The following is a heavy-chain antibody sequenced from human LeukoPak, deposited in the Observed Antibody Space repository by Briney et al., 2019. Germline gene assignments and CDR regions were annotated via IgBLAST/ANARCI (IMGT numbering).Heavy chain of an antibody. CDR1: GGSISSGGYY. D-gene: IGHD3-22*01. J-gene: IGHJ4*02. V-gene: IGHV4-31*03. CDR3: ARDYYDSSGYVFDY. CDR2: IYYSGST. Sequence: ASQTLSLTCTVSGGSISSGGYYWSWIRQHPGKGLEWIGYIYYSGSTYYNPSLKSRVTISVDTSKNQFSLKLSSVTAADTAVYYCARDYYDSSGYVFDYWGQGTLVTVSS.